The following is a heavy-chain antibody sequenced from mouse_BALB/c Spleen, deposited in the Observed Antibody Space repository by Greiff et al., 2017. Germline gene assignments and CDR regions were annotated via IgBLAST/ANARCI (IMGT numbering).Heavy chain of an antibody. CDR1: GYSITSGYY. CDR3: ARDGYYEGDYAMDY. CDR2: ISYDGSN. Sequence: VQLKESGPGLVKPSQSLSLTCSVTGYSITSGYYWNWIRQFPGNKLEWMGYISYDGSNNYNPSLKNRISTTRDTSKNQFFLKLNSVTTEDTATYYCARDGYYEGDYAMDYWGQGTSVTVSS. J-gene: IGHJ4*01. D-gene: IGHD2-3*01. V-gene: IGHV3-6*02.